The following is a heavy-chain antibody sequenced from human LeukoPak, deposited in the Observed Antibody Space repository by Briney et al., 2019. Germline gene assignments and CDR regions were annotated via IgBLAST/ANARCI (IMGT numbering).Heavy chain of an antibody. Sequence: GGSLRLSCAASGFTFSSYWMSWVRQAPGKGLEWVANIKQDGSEKYYVDSVKGRFTISRDNAKNSLYLQMNSLRAEDTAVYYCAKDSDSYGSRVDQWGQGTLVTVSS. D-gene: IGHD5-18*01. J-gene: IGHJ4*02. CDR1: GFTFSSYW. V-gene: IGHV3-7*01. CDR3: AKDSDSYGSRVDQ. CDR2: IKQDGSEK.